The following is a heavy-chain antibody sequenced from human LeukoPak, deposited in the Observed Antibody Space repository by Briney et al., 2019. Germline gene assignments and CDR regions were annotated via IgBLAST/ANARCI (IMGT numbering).Heavy chain of an antibody. CDR2: ISSSGSTI. D-gene: IGHD3-3*01. CDR3: ARDEEWLLSYYFDY. CDR1: GFTFSDYY. J-gene: IGHJ4*02. V-gene: IGHV3-11*01. Sequence: GGSLRHSCAASGFTFSDYYMSWIRQAPGKGLEWVSYISSSGSTIYYADSVKGRFTISRDNAKNSLYLQMNSLRAEDTAVYYCARDEEWLLSYYFDYWGQGTLVTVSS.